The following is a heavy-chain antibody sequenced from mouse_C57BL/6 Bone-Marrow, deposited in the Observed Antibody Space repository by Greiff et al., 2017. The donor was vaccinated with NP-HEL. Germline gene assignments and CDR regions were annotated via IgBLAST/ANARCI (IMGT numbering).Heavy chain of an antibody. J-gene: IGHJ2*01. CDR1: GFHIKNPY. CDR2: FDPAHGHP. D-gene: IGHD1-1*02. CDR3: ARELLYFDD. V-gene: IGHV14-3*01. Sequence: VQLQQSVAELVRPGASVMLSCTASGFHIKNPYLHWVKQRPEQGLEWIGRFDPAHGHPKYAPKFQGKATITADTSSNTAYLQLSSLTSEDTAIYYCARELLYFDDWGQGTTLTVSS.